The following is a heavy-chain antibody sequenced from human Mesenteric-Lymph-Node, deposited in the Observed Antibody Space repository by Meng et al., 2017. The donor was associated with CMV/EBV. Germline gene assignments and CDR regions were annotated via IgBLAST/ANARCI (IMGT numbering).Heavy chain of an antibody. D-gene: IGHD1-26*01. CDR1: GGTFSSYA. J-gene: IGHJ1*01. CDR2: IIPFFGTA. CDR3: ARWEDRSTYQYFQQ. V-gene: IGHV1-69*05. Sequence: SVKVSCKASGGTFSSYAISWVRQAPGQGLEWMGGIIPFFGTANYAQKFQGRVTITTDESTSTAYMELNSLRSEDTAVYYCARWEDRSTYQYFQQWGQGTLVTVSS.